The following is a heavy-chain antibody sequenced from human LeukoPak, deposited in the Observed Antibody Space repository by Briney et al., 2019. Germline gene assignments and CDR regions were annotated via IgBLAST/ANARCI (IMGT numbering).Heavy chain of an antibody. V-gene: IGHV4-30-4*01. CDR2: IYYSGST. D-gene: IGHD3-3*01. J-gene: IGHJ3*02. Sequence: PSETLSLTCTVSGDSISSNDYYWSWIRQPPGKGLEWIGYIYYSGSTYYNPSLKSRITISVDTSKSQFSLKLTSVTAADTAVYYCAREERDFGVVLGAFDIWGQGTMVTVSS. CDR1: GDSISSNDYY. CDR3: AREERDFGVVLGAFDI.